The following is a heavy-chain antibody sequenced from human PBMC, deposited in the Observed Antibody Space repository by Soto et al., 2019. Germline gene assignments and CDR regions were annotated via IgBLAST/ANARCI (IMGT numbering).Heavy chain of an antibody. V-gene: IGHV3-30*03. CDR2: ISYDGRNK. CDR3: ARGTPGCNPFDY. CDR1: GFTFSRYV. Sequence: QVQLVESGGGVVQPGRSLRLTCAASGFTFSRYVMHWVRQAPDKGLEWAALISYDGRNKQYADSVKDRFTISRDNSTDTLYLHVNSLRSEDTAVYYCARGTPGCNPFDYWGAGTLVTFSS. J-gene: IGHJ4*02. D-gene: IGHD6-19*01.